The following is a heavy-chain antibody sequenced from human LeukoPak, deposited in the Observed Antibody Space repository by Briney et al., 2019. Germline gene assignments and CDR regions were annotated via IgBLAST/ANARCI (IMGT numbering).Heavy chain of an antibody. Sequence: GGSLRLSCAASGFTFSTYWMNWVRQAPGKGLEWVANIKVDGSEEYYTDSVKGRFTISRDNAKNSLYLQMNSLRAEDTALYYCAKDMGYYDSSGPFDYWGQGTLVTVSS. CDR3: AKDMGYYDSSGPFDY. J-gene: IGHJ4*02. D-gene: IGHD3-22*01. V-gene: IGHV3-7*03. CDR2: IKVDGSEE. CDR1: GFTFSTYW.